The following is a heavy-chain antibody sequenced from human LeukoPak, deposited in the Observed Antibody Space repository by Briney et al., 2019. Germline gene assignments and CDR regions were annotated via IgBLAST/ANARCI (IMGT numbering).Heavy chain of an antibody. Sequence: SETLSLTCTVSGGSISSYYWSWIRQPPGKGLEWIGYIYYSGSTNYNPSLKSRVTISVDTSKNQFSLKLSSVTAADTAVYYCARDSSGTRYFDLWGRGTLVTVSS. V-gene: IGHV4-59*01. J-gene: IGHJ2*01. CDR2: IYYSGST. D-gene: IGHD6-13*01. CDR1: GGSISSYY. CDR3: ARDSSGTRYFDL.